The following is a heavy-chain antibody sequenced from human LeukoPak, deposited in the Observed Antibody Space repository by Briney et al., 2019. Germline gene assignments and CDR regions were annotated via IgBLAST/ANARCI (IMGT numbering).Heavy chain of an antibody. CDR3: AKDPHSLPAAKGGFDY. CDR1: GFTFSSYA. Sequence: PGGSLRLSCAASGFTFSSYAMSWVRQAPGKGLEWVSAISGSGGSTYYADSVKGRFTISRDNSKNTLYLQMNSLRAEDTAVYYCAKDPHSLPAAKGGFDYWGQGALVTVSS. J-gene: IGHJ4*02. V-gene: IGHV3-23*01. D-gene: IGHD2-2*01. CDR2: ISGSGGST.